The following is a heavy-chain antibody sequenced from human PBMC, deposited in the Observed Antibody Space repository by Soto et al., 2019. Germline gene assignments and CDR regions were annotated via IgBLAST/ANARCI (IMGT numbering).Heavy chain of an antibody. CDR2: INHSGST. Sequence: PSETLSLTCAVYGGSFSGYYWSWIRQPPGKGLEWIGEINHSGSTNYNPSLKSRVTISVDTSKNQFSLKLSSVTAADTAVYYCARGSGIAAAGNWFDPWGQGTLVTVSS. J-gene: IGHJ5*02. CDR3: ARGSGIAAAGNWFDP. CDR1: GGSFSGYY. V-gene: IGHV4-34*01. D-gene: IGHD6-13*01.